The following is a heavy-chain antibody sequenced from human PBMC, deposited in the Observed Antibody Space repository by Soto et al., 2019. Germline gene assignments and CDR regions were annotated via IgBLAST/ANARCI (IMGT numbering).Heavy chain of an antibody. Sequence: SETLSLTCTVSGGSISSYYWSWIRQPPGKGLEWIGYIYYSGSTNYNPSLKSRVTISVDTSKNRFSLKLSSVTAADTAVYYCAREIHSSSWYAWFDPWGQGTLVTVSS. V-gene: IGHV4-59*01. CDR2: IYYSGST. J-gene: IGHJ5*02. CDR3: AREIHSSSWYAWFDP. CDR1: GGSISSYY. D-gene: IGHD6-13*01.